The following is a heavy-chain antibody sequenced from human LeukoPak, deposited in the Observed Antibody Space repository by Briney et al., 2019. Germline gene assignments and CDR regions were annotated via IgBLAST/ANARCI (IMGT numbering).Heavy chain of an antibody. CDR1: GFTFSSYE. CDR2: INHSGST. V-gene: IGHV4-34*01. J-gene: IGHJ6*03. CDR3: ARGRGYYYGSGSYYYYYYMDV. Sequence: GSLRLSCAASGFTFSSYEMNWVRQAPGKGLEWIGEINHSGSTNYNPSLKSRVTISVDTSKNQFSLKLSSVTAADTAVYYCARGRGYYYGSGSYYYYYYMDVWGKGTTVTVSS. D-gene: IGHD3-10*01.